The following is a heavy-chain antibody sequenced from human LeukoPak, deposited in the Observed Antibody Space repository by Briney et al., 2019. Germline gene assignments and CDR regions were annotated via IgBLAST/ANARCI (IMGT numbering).Heavy chain of an antibody. CDR1: GGSFSGYY. D-gene: IGHD3-22*01. CDR3: AGNYDSSGYYYYLDY. Sequence: PSETLSLTCAVYGGSFSGYYWSWIRQPPGKGLEWIGEINHSGSTNYNPSLKSRVTISVDTSKNQFSLKLSSVTAADTAVYYCAGNYDSSGYYYYLDYWGQGTLVTVSS. V-gene: IGHV4-34*01. J-gene: IGHJ4*02. CDR2: INHSGST.